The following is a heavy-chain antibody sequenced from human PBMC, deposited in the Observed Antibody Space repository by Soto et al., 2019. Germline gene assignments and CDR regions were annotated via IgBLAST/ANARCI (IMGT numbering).Heavy chain of an antibody. J-gene: IGHJ5*02. CDR3: VKVSTCCDMLNGYYSTNFFDP. V-gene: IGHV3-64D*06. D-gene: IGHD3-9*01. Sequence: GGSLRLSCSASGFTFSEYSMHWVRQAPGKGLQYVSTISSDGDITYYADSVKGRFTISRDNSKNTLYLQMNSLRPEDTAVYYCVKVSTCCDMLNGYYSTNFFDPWGQGTLVTVAS. CDR2: ISSDGDIT. CDR1: GFTFSEYS.